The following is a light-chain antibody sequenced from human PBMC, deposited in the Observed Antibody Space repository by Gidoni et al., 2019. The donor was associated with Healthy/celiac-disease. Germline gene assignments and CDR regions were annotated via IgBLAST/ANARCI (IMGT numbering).Light chain of an antibody. V-gene: IGLV1-47*01. Sequence: QSVLTPPPSASGTPGPRVTISCSGSRSNSGSNYVYWYQQLPGTAPKLLIYRNNQRPSGVPDRCAGAKSGTSASLAISGLRSEDEADDYCAAWDDSLSGPVFGGGTKLTVL. CDR2: RNN. CDR3: AAWDDSLSGPV. J-gene: IGLJ2*01. CDR1: RSNSGSNY.